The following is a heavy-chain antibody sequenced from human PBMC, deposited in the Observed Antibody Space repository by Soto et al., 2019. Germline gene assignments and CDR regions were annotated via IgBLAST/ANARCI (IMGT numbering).Heavy chain of an antibody. D-gene: IGHD3-10*01. Sequence: GGSLRLSCAASGFTVSSNYMSWVRQAPGKGLEWVSVIYSGGSTYYADSVKGRFTISRDNSKNTLYLQMNSLRAEDTAVYYCARDLAARGGYYYYYMDVWFKGTTVTVSS. V-gene: IGHV3-66*02. CDR1: GFTVSSNY. CDR2: IYSGGST. J-gene: IGHJ6*03. CDR3: ARDLAARGGYYYYYMDV.